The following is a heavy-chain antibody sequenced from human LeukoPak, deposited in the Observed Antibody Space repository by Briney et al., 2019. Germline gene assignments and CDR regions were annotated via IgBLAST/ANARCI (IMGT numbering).Heavy chain of an antibody. D-gene: IGHD3-10*01. V-gene: IGHV6-1*01. CDR1: GDSVSSNSAA. CDR2: TYYGSKWYN. CDR3: ARARLHHNYGSGTSFDY. Sequence: SQTLSLTCAISGDSVSSNSAAWNWIRQSPSRGLEWLGRTYYGSKWYNDYAVSVKSRITINPDTSKNQLSLQLNSVTPEDTAVYYCARARLHHNYGSGTSFDYWGQGTLVTVSS. J-gene: IGHJ4*02.